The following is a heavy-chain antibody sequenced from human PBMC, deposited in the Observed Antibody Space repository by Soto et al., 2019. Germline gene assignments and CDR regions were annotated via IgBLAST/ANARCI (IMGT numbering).Heavy chain of an antibody. CDR2: IKQDGSEK. D-gene: IGHD1-26*01. V-gene: IGHV3-7*03. CDR1: GFTFSSYW. Sequence: GGSLRLSCAASGFTFSSYWMSWVRQAPGKGLECVANIKQDGSEKYYVDSVKGRFTISRDNAKNSLYLQMNSLRAEDTAVYYCARETVGGYRGEHYYYGMDVRGQGTTVTDSS. CDR3: ARETVGGYRGEHYYYGMDV. J-gene: IGHJ6*02.